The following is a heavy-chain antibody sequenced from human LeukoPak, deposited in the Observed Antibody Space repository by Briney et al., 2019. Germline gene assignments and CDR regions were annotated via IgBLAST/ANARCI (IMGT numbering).Heavy chain of an antibody. D-gene: IGHD4-17*01. CDR2: ISASGGST. Sequence: GGSLRLSCEASGFIFSSDAMSWVREAPGKGLEWVSVISASGGSTHYADSVKGRFTITRDNSKNTLYLQMNSLRAEDTAVYYCAKERGQHGDYTNGQFDYWGQGTLVTVSS. CDR3: AKERGQHGDYTNGQFDY. V-gene: IGHV3-23*01. CDR1: GFIFSSDA. J-gene: IGHJ4*02.